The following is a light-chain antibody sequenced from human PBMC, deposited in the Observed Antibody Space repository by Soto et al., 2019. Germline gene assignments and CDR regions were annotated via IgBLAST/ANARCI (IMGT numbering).Light chain of an antibody. Sequence: EIVLTQSPATLSLSPGERATLSCRASQSLSTYLAWYQQKPGQAPRLLIYDASNRATGIPARFSGSGSGTDFTLTISSLEPEDFAVYYCQQYASLPSTFGQGTKLEIK. J-gene: IGKJ2*01. CDR3: QQYASLPST. CDR2: DAS. V-gene: IGKV3-11*01. CDR1: QSLSTY.